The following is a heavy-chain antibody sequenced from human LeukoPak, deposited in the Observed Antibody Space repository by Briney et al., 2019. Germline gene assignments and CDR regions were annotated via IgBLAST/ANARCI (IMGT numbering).Heavy chain of an antibody. D-gene: IGHD6-13*01. CDR1: GVSITSYY. Sequence: SETLSLTCAVSGVSITSYYWSWIRRPPGKGLEWIGNMYYSGTTNYNPSLKSRVTISADTSKNQLSLKLKSVTAADTAVYYCAGDNNSSWWSYWGLGTLVTVSS. CDR2: MYYSGTT. J-gene: IGHJ4*02. V-gene: IGHV4-59*03. CDR3: AGDNNSSWWSY.